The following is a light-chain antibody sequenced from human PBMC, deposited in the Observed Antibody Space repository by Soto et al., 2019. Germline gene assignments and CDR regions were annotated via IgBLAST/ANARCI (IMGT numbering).Light chain of an antibody. J-gene: IGKJ1*01. V-gene: IGKV3-15*01. CDR1: QSVATN. Sequence: TQSLDTLSVCPGEGATLSCLASQSVATNLAWYQQRPGQAPRLLIYGASRRAIGLPARFSGSGSGTEFTLTITSLQSEDFAVYYCQQYNKWPQTFGQGTKVDI. CDR3: QQYNKWPQT. CDR2: GAS.